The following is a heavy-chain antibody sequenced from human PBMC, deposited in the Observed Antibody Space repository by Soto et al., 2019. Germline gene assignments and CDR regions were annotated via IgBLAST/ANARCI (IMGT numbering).Heavy chain of an antibody. D-gene: IGHD1-1*01. Sequence: PGGPLRLSCAASGFTFSTYSMNWVRQAPGKGLEWVSYITGSSSTIYYADSVKGRFTISRDNAKNSLYLQMNSLRAEDTAVYYCARDRAGTTHRWFDPWGQGTLVTVSS. CDR3: ARDRAGTTHRWFDP. CDR2: ITGSSSTI. J-gene: IGHJ5*02. CDR1: GFTFSTYS. V-gene: IGHV3-48*01.